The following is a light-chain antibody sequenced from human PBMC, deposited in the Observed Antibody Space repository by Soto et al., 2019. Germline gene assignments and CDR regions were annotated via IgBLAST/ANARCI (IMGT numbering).Light chain of an antibody. CDR3: QSYDSSLGVVL. CDR1: SSNIGAGYD. Sequence: QSVLTQPPSVSGAPGQRVTISCTGSSSNIGAGYDVHWYQQLPGTAPKLLIYGNSNRPSGVPDRFSGSKSGTSASLAITGLQAEDEADYYCQSYDSSLGVVLFGGGTKVTVL. J-gene: IGLJ2*01. V-gene: IGLV1-40*01. CDR2: GNS.